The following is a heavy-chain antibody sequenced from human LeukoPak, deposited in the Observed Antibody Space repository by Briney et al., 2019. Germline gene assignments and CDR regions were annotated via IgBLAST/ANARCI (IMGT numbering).Heavy chain of an antibody. CDR3: VRGGGRDGYFY. J-gene: IGHJ4*02. D-gene: IGHD5-24*01. CDR2: IRQDGSEK. CDR1: GFTLSNYW. Sequence: GGSLRLACAASGFTLSNYWMSWVRQAPGEGLECVAHIRQDGSEKYYVDSVKGRFTVSGDNTKNSLFLQMNSLRAEDTAVYYCVRGGGRDGYFYWGQGTLVTVSS. V-gene: IGHV3-7*01.